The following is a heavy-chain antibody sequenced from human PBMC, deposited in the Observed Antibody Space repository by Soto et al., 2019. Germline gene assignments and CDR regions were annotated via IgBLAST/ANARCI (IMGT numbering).Heavy chain of an antibody. Sequence: PSETLSLTCTVSGYSISSGYYWGWIRQPPGKGREWIGIIFHSGTTYYNPSLRSRVTISVDTSKNHFSLKLNSVTAADTAVYYCARTDTFGGVVAPYFDDWGQGNLVTVSS. CDR1: GYSISSGYY. CDR3: ARTDTFGGVVAPYFDD. J-gene: IGHJ4*02. CDR2: IFHSGTT. D-gene: IGHD3-16*02. V-gene: IGHV4-38-2*02.